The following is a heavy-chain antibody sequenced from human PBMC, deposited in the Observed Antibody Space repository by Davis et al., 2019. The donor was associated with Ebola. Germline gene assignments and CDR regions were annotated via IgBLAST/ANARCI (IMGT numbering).Heavy chain of an antibody. CDR3: ARVGPTLADVQLDVWHFDL. D-gene: IGHD2-15*01. CDR2: IYGSGSA. V-gene: IGHV4-4*07. Sequence: PSETLSLTCTVSGGSISNFYWSWIRQPAGKGLEWIGRIYGSGSANYNPSLKSRVTMSVDTSKTQFSLKLTSVPAADTAMYYCARVGPTLADVQLDVWHFDLWGRGTLVTVAS. CDR1: GGSISNFY. J-gene: IGHJ2*01.